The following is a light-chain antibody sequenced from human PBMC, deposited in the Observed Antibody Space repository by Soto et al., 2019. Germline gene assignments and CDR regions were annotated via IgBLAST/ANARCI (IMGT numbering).Light chain of an antibody. CDR3: QQYQIDWT. J-gene: IGKJ1*01. Sequence: DIQMTQSPSILSASVGDRVSITFRASQRVNTCLAWYQQKPGKAPTLLIYDASSLQSGVPSRFSGSGSGTEFTLTISSLQPDDFATYYCQQYQIDWTFGQGTKVDIK. CDR1: QRVNTC. CDR2: DAS. V-gene: IGKV1-5*01.